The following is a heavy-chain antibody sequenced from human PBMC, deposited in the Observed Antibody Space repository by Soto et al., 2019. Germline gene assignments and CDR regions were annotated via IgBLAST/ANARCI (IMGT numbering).Heavy chain of an antibody. V-gene: IGHV3-74*01. CDR3: ARERTSKGGMDV. Sequence: GSLRLSCAASGFTFSNDWMNWVRQGPGKGLEWVSRIISGGSRVSYADSVKGRFTIARDNAKNTLYLEMHSLTAEDTAVYYCARERTSKGGMDVWGQGTTVTASS. J-gene: IGHJ6*02. CDR2: IISGGSRV. CDR1: GFTFSNDW.